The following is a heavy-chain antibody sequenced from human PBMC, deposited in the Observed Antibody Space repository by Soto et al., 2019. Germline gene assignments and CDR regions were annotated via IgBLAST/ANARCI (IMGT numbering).Heavy chain of an antibody. V-gene: IGHV3-21*01. D-gene: IGHD1-26*01. CDR1: GFTFSSYS. J-gene: IGHJ6*02. CDR3: AGDGADRSRSYSGRYDYSGMDV. CDR2: ISSSSSYI. Sequence: EVQLVESGGGLVKPGGSLRLSCAASGFTFSSYSMNWVRQAPGKGLEWVSSISSSSSYIYYADSVKGRFTISRDNAKNSLSRQMNSRRAEDTAVYYCAGDGADRSRSYSGRYDYSGMDVWGQGTTVTVSS.